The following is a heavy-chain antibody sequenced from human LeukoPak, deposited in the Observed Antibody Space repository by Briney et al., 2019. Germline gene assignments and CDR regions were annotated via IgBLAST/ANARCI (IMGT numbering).Heavy chain of an antibody. CDR3: ARGVLMVYASFDY. D-gene: IGHD2-8*01. CDR1: GFTFSSYS. CDR2: ISSSSSYI. V-gene: IGHV3-21*01. Sequence: GGSLRLSCAASGFTFSSYSMNWVRQAPGKGLEWVSSISSSSSYIYYADSVKGRFTISRDNAKNSLYLQMNSLRAEDTAVYYCARGVLMVYASFDYWGQGTLVTVSS. J-gene: IGHJ4*02.